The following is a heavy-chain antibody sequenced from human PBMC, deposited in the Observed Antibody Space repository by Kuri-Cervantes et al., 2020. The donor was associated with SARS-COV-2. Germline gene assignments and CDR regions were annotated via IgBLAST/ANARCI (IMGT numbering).Heavy chain of an antibody. Sequence: GGSLRLSCAASGFTVSSNYMSWVRQAPGKGLEWVSVIYSGGSTYYADSVKGRFTISRDNAKNSLYLQMNGLRAGDTAVYYCARVRNDYYYYYMDVWGKGTTVTVSS. CDR2: IYSGGST. CDR1: GFTVSSNY. J-gene: IGHJ6*03. CDR3: ARVRNDYYYYYMDV. V-gene: IGHV3-53*01.